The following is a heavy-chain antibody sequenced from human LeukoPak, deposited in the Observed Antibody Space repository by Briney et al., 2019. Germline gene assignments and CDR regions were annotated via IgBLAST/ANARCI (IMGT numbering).Heavy chain of an antibody. CDR1: DGSISPYY. CDR3: ARRIGTVGGFDP. Sequence: ASETLSLTCTVSDGSISPYYWNWIRQPPGMGLEWIGYIYSSGNTKYNKYNPSLQSRVTMSVDTSKNQLYLNLTSVSAADAAVYYCARRIGTVGGFDPWGQGTLVTVSS. V-gene: IGHV4-59*08. J-gene: IGHJ5*02. D-gene: IGHD3-10*01. CDR2: IYSSGNTKYN.